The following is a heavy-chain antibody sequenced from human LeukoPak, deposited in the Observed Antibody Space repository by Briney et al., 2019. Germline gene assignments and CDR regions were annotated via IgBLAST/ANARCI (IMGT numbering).Heavy chain of an antibody. CDR3: ARDGSSSSCYFDY. D-gene: IGHD6-13*01. CDR2: ISGGGGNT. Sequence: PGGSLRLSCAASGFTVNNYGMNWVRQAPGKGLEWVSVISGGGGNTYYADSVKGRFTISRDKSKNTVDLQMNSLRAEDTAIYYCARDGSSSSCYFDYWGQGTLVTVSS. V-gene: IGHV3-23*01. CDR1: GFTVNNYG. J-gene: IGHJ4*02.